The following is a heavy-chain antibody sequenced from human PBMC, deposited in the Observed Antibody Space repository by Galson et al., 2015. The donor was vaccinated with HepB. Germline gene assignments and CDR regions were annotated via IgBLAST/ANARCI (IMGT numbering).Heavy chain of an antibody. V-gene: IGHV4-59*08. J-gene: IGHJ4*02. D-gene: IGHD3-16*02. Sequence: LSLTCTVSGGSISSYYWSWIRQPPGKGLEWIGYIYYSGSTNYNPSLKSRVTISVDTSKNQFSLKLSSVTAADTAVYYCARAGGLRLGELSLIGYWGQGTLVTVSS. CDR2: IYYSGST. CDR1: GGSISSYY. CDR3: ARAGGLRLGELSLIGY.